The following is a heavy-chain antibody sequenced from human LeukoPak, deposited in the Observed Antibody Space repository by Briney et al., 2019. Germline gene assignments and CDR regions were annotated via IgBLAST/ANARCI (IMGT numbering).Heavy chain of an antibody. Sequence: GGSLRLSCAASGFTFSTYWMSWVRQAPGKGLEWVANIKQDGSEKYYVDSVKGRFTISRDDAKNSLYLQMDSLRAEDTAVYYCARGGFIVVVVAATNFVYWGQGTLVTVSS. V-gene: IGHV3-7*05. CDR2: IKQDGSEK. CDR3: ARGGFIVVVVAATNFVY. CDR1: GFTFSTYW. J-gene: IGHJ4*02. D-gene: IGHD2-15*01.